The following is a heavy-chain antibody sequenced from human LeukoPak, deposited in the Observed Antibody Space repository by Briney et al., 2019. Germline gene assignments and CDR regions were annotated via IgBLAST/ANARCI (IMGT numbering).Heavy chain of an antibody. CDR1: GGSISSSSYY. CDR3: ARGKPGITMIPHWFDP. CDR2: IYYSGST. J-gene: IGHJ5*02. D-gene: IGHD3-22*01. V-gene: IGHV4-39*07. Sequence: SETLSLTYTVSGGSISSSSYYWGWIRQPPGKGLEWIGSIYYSGSTYYNPSLKSRVTISVDTSKNQFSLKLSSVTAADTAVDYCARGKPGITMIPHWFDPWGQGTLVTVSS.